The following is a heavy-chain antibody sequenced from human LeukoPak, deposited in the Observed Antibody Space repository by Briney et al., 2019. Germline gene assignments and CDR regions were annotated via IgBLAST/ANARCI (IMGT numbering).Heavy chain of an antibody. CDR1: GFTFSNAW. J-gene: IGHJ4*02. CDR2: IKSKTDGGTT. V-gene: IGHV3-15*01. D-gene: IGHD3-10*01. CDR3: TTAVLYGSGSDTLFDY. Sequence: GGSLRLSCAASGFTFSNAWMSWVRQAPGKGLEWVGRIKSKTDGGTTDYAAPVKGRFTISRDDSKNTLYLQMNSLKTEDSAVYYCTTAVLYGSGSDTLFDYWGQGTLVTVSS.